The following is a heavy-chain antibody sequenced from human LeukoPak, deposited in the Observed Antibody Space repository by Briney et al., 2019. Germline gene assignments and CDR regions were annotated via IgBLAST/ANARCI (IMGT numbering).Heavy chain of an antibody. D-gene: IGHD3-3*01. CDR3: AKDHEYDFWSGYFYY. CDR1: GFTFSSYA. J-gene: IGHJ4*02. V-gene: IGHV3-23*01. CDR2: ISGSGGST. Sequence: PGGSLRLSCAASGFTFSSYAMSWVRQAPGKELEWVSAISGSGGSTYYADSVKGRFTISRDNSKNTLYLQMNSLRAEDTAVYYCAKDHEYDFWSGYFYYWGQGTLVTVSS.